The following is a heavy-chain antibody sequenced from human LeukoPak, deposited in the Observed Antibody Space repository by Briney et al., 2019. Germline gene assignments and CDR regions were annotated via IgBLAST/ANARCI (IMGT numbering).Heavy chain of an antibody. J-gene: IGHJ4*02. CDR3: AKGADFWSGAIIPGYFDY. V-gene: IGHV3-23*01. CDR1: GLTLSSYA. Sequence: GGSWGSSGAASGLTLSSYAMSWFRKAPGKGLNGVSAIIGSGGSTYYADSVKGRFTISRDNSKNTLYLQMNSLRAEDTAVYYCAKGADFWSGAIIPGYFDYWGQGTLVTVSS. CDR2: IIGSGGST. D-gene: IGHD3-3*01.